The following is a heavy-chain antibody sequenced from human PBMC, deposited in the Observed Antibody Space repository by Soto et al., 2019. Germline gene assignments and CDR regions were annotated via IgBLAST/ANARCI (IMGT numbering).Heavy chain of an antibody. J-gene: IGHJ4*02. CDR3: ARDLILHMITFGGTVEQFDS. V-gene: IGHV3-21*01. Sequence: GGSLRLSCAASGFTFSRYTMNWVRQAPGKGLEWVSSISSSSSHIYYADSVRGRFTISRDNSKNSLDLQMSSLRAEDTAMYYCARDLILHMITFGGTVEQFDSWGQGTLVTVSS. D-gene: IGHD3-16*01. CDR1: GFTFSRYT. CDR2: ISSSSSHI.